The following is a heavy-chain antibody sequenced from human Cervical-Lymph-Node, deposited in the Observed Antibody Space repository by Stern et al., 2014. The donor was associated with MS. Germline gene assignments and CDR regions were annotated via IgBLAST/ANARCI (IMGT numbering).Heavy chain of an antibody. CDR2: FYPDDSAT. Sequence: MQLVQSGAEVKKPGESLKISCKGSGYTFTNYCIAWVRQMPGKGLEWIGMFYPDDSATRYSPSFQGPVTFSTDKSIITPKLPWSSLKASDTAMYYCARQLSSEALDYWGQGTLVTVSS. D-gene: IGHD6-19*01. CDR1: GYTFTNYC. V-gene: IGHV5-51*01. J-gene: IGHJ4*02. CDR3: ARQLSSEALDY.